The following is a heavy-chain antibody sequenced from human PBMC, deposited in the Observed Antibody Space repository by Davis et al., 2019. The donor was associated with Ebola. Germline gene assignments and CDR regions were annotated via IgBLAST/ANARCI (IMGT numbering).Heavy chain of an antibody. V-gene: IGHV3-72*01. J-gene: IGHJ6*02. CDR2: SRNKENHYST. CDR3: ARDRPLDFFFGDYYGMDV. D-gene: IGHD3-16*01. Sequence: GESLKISCAVSGFPFSFYFMDWVRLTPGKGLEWVGLSRNKENHYSTEYAASVRGRFTISRDESKESLYLQMNSLRAEDTAVYYCARDRPLDFFFGDYYGMDVWGQGTTVTVSS. CDR1: GFPFSFYF.